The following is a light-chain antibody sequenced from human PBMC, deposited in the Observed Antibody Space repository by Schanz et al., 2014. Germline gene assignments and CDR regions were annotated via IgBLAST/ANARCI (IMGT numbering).Light chain of an antibody. CDR1: SSDVGGYNY. CDR2: DND. J-gene: IGLJ3*02. V-gene: IGLV1-51*01. Sequence: QSALTQPPSASGSPGQSVTISCTGTSSDVGGYNYVSWYQQLPGTAPKLLIYDNDKRPSGIPDRFSGSKSGTSATLGITGLQTGDEADYYCGTWDDSLSVWVFGGGSKLTVL. CDR3: GTWDDSLSVWV.